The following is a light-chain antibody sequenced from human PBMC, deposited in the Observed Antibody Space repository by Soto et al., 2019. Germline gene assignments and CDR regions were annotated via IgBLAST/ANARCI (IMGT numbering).Light chain of an antibody. V-gene: IGKV1-27*01. J-gene: IGKJ2*01. CDR2: AAS. Sequence: DIPMTQSPSSLSASVGDRVTITCRASQAINNYLVWYQHKPGKVPKVLVYAASTLQSGVPSRFSGSGSGTDFTLTINSLQPEDAAIYYCQKYNNVPYTFGQGTKLEIK. CDR3: QKYNNVPYT. CDR1: QAINNY.